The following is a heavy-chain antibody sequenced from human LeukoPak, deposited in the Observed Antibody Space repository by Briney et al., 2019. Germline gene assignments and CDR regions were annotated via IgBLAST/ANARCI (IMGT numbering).Heavy chain of an antibody. J-gene: IGHJ4*02. CDR2: IDPDTGGT. D-gene: IGHD3-22*01. CDR1: GYTFIDHY. V-gene: IGHV1-2*02. CDR3: ARAGHNSDSGGYDF. Sequence: ASVKVSCKPSGYTFIDHYLHWVHQAPGQGLESMGWIDPDTGGTNYPQKFQGRLTMTRDTSSSTAYMELNRLRSDDTAVYYCARAGHNSDSGGYDFWGLGTLVTVSS.